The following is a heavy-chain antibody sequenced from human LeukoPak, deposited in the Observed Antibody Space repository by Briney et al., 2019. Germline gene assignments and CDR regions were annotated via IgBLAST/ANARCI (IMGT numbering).Heavy chain of an antibody. CDR2: ISPSSSTI. D-gene: IGHD3-3*01. J-gene: IGHJ4*02. CDR3: ARGGDFY. V-gene: IGHV3-48*01. Sequence: GGSLRLSCAASGFTFYSYEMNWLRQAPGKGLEWVSYISPSSSTIYYADSVKGRFTIPRDNAKNSLYLQMNSLRADDTAVYYCARGGDFYWGQGTLVTVSS. CDR1: GFTFYSYE.